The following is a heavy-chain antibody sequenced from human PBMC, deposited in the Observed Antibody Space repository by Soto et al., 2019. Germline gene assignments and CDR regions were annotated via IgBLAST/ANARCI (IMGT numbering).Heavy chain of an antibody. J-gene: IGHJ4*02. D-gene: IGHD3-22*01. CDR1: GGSFSGYY. Sequence: QVQLQQWGAGLLKPSETLSLTRAVYGGSFSGYYWSWIRQPPGKGLEWIGEINHSGSTNYNPSLKSRVTISVDTSKNQFSLKLSSVTAADTAVYYCARGASGYYDSSGYYSPYYFDYWGQGTLVTVSS. V-gene: IGHV4-34*01. CDR2: INHSGST. CDR3: ARGASGYYDSSGYYSPYYFDY.